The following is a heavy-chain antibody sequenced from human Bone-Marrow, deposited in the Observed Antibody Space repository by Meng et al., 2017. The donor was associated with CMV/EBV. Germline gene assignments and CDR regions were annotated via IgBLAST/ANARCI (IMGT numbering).Heavy chain of an antibody. CDR2: ISAYNGNT. CDR1: GYTFTSYG. Sequence: ASVKVSCKASGYTFTSYGISWVRQAPGQGLEWMGWISAYNGNTNYAQKLQGRATMTTDTSTSTAYMELRSLRSDDTAVYYCAGDRDRGGVWYYGMDVWGQGTTVTVSS. V-gene: IGHV1-18*01. CDR3: AGDRDRGGVWYYGMDV. J-gene: IGHJ6*02. D-gene: IGHD5-24*01.